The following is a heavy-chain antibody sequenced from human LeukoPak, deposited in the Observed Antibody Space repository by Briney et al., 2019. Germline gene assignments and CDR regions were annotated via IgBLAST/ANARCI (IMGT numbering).Heavy chain of an antibody. V-gene: IGHV3-30*18. CDR1: GFSFSSYG. Sequence: GRSLRLSCAASGFSFSSYGMHWVRQAPGKGLEWVAVISYDGSNKYYADSVKGRFTISRDNSKNTLYLQMNSLRAEDTAVYYCAKSSGGVWSGLNYWGQGTLVTVSS. J-gene: IGHJ4*02. CDR3: AKSSGGVWSGLNY. CDR2: ISYDGSNK. D-gene: IGHD3-3*01.